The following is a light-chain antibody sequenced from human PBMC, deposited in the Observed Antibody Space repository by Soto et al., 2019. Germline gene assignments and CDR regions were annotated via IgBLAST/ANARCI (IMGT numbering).Light chain of an antibody. J-gene: IGKJ2*01. CDR3: QQYNNWTPA. CDR2: GAS. Sequence: EIVMTQSPATLSVSPGERATLSCRASQSVSSNLAWYQQKPGQAPRLLIYGASTRATGIPARFSGSGSGTEFTLTISSRQSEDFAVYCCQQYNNWTPAFGQGTKLEIK. V-gene: IGKV3-15*01. CDR1: QSVSSN.